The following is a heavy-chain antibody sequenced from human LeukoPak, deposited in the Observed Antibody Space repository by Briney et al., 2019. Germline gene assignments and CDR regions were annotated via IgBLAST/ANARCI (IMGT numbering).Heavy chain of an antibody. CDR1: GFTFSSYW. V-gene: IGHV3-7*05. Sequence: GGSLGLSCAASGFTFSSYWMSWVRQAPGKGLEWVANIKEDGSEKYYVDSVKGRFTISRDNAKDSLSLQMNSLRAEDTAVYYCARSRAHGYWGPGTLVTVSS. CDR3: ARSRAHGY. CDR2: IKEDGSEK. J-gene: IGHJ4*02.